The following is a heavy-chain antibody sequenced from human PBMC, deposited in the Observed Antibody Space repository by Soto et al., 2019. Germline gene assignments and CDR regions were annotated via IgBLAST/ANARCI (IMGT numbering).Heavy chain of an antibody. CDR2: SRDKGNSYST. V-gene: IGHV3-72*01. D-gene: IGHD1-7*01. Sequence: EVHLVESGGTLVQPGGSLRLSCAGSGFTFSDYYIDWLRQAPGHGVEWVGRSRDKGNSYSTDYAASVKGRFTVSRDASKISLYLQMNSMKTDDTALYYCARAIPGTTSFDYRGQGTLVSVSS. CDR1: GFTFSDYY. J-gene: IGHJ4*02. CDR3: ARAIPGTTSFDY.